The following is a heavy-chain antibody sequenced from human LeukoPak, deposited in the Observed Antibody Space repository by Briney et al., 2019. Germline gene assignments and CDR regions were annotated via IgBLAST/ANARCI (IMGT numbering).Heavy chain of an antibody. Sequence: GESLKISCKGSGYSFATYWIGWVRQMPGKGLEWMGIIYPSDSDTRYSPSFQGQVTISADKSTSTAYLQWSSLKASDTAMYYCARWLGYCSGGSCYSRKYYFDYWGQGTLVTVSS. J-gene: IGHJ4*02. CDR1: GYSFATYW. CDR3: ARWLGYCSGGSCYSRKYYFDY. CDR2: IYPSDSDT. D-gene: IGHD2-15*01. V-gene: IGHV5-51*01.